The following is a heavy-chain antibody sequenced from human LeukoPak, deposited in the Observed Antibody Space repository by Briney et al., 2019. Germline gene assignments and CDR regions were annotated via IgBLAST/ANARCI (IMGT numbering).Heavy chain of an antibody. CDR2: IYPGDSDT. CDR3: ARGLIKRTFGVSNGDWFDP. V-gene: IGHV5-51*01. Sequence: GESLKISCKGSGYSFTNYWIGWVRQMPGKGLEWMGIIYPGDSDTKYSPSFQGQVTISADKSISTAYLQWSSLKASDTAMYYCARGLIKRTFGVSNGDWFDPWGQGTLVTVSS. J-gene: IGHJ5*02. CDR1: GYSFTNYW. D-gene: IGHD3-3*01.